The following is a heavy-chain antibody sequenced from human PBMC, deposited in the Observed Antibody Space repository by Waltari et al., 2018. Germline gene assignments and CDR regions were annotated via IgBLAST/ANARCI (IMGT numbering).Heavy chain of an antibody. V-gene: IGHV3-7*01. J-gene: IGHJ4*02. CDR3: ARYSSSWYFNVPFDY. Sequence: EVQLVESGGGLVQPGGSLRLSCAASGFTFSSYWMSWVRQAPGKGLEWVANIKQDGSEKYYVDSVKGRFTISRDNAKNSLYLQMNSLRAEDTAVYYCARYSSSWYFNVPFDYWGQGTLVTVSS. CDR2: IKQDGSEK. D-gene: IGHD6-13*01. CDR1: GFTFSSYW.